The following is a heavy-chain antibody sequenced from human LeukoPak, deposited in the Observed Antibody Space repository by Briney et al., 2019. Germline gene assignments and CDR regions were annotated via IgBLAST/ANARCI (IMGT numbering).Heavy chain of an antibody. D-gene: IGHD5-24*01. Sequence: SETLSLTCAVYGGSFSGYYWSWIRQPPGKGLEWIGEINHSGSTNYNPSLKSRVTISVDTSKNQFSLKLSSVTAADTAVYYCARHRGRPPYYGMDVWGQGTTVTVSS. J-gene: IGHJ6*02. CDR1: GGSFSGYY. CDR2: INHSGST. V-gene: IGHV4-34*01. CDR3: ARHRGRPPYYGMDV.